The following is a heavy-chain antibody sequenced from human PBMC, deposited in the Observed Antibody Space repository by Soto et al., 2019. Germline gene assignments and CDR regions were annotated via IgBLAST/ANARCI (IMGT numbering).Heavy chain of an antibody. CDR2: INWKSDI. V-gene: IGHV3-9*01. D-gene: IGHD5-12*01. CDR1: GFTFDDNA. Sequence: PGGSLRLSCAVSGFTFDDNAMHWVRQAPEKGLEWVSGINWKSDIGYADSVKGRFTISRDNAENSLYLQMNSLRAEDTALYYCAKNGLDNSPSAIDSWGPGTPVTVSS. CDR3: AKNGLDNSPSAIDS. J-gene: IGHJ4*02.